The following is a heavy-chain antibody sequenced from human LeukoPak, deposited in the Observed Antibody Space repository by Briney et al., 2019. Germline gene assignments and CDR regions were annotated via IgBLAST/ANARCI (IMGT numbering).Heavy chain of an antibody. CDR1: GGSISSGGYY. CDR2: IYYSGST. J-gene: IGHJ4*02. Sequence: SETLSLTCTVSGGSISSGGYYWSWIRQPPGKGLEWIGYIYYSGSTYYNPSLKSRVTISVDTSKNQFSLKLSSVTAADTAVYYCARARDSSGYGYYWGQGTLVTVSS. D-gene: IGHD3-22*01. V-gene: IGHV4-30-4*08. CDR3: ARARDSSGYGYY.